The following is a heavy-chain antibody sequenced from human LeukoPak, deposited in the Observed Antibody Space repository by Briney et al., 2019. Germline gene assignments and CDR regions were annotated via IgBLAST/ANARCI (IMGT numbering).Heavy chain of an antibody. CDR2: IYSGGST. CDR1: GFTVSSNY. Sequence: GGSLRLSCAASGFTVSSNYMGWVRQAPGKGLEWVSVIYSGGSTFYSDSVKGRFTISRDNSKNTLYLQMNSLRAEDTAVYYCARALYYFDYWGQGPLVTVSS. J-gene: IGHJ4*02. CDR3: ARALYYFDY. V-gene: IGHV3-66*01.